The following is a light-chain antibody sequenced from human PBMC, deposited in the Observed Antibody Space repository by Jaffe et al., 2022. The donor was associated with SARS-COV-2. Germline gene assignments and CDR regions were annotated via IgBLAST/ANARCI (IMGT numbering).Light chain of an antibody. CDR3: QAWDSSIV. V-gene: IGLV3-1*01. CDR1: RLGDKF. J-gene: IGLJ2*01. CDR2: QDS. Sequence: SYELAQPPSVSVSPGQTASITCSGDRLGDKFVCWYQQKPGQSPVLVIYQDSKRPSGIPERFSGANSGNTATLTINGSQAMDEADYYCQAWDSSIVFGGGTKLTVL.